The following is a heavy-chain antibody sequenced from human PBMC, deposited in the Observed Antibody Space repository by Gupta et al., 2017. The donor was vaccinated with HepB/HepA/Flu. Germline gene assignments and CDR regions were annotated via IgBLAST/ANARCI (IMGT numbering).Heavy chain of an antibody. CDR2: ISSSGSTI. CDR3: ARGITMIVVVISSWFDP. Sequence: EVQLVESGGGLVQPGGSLRLSCAASGFTFSRYEMNWVRQAPGKGLEWVSYISSSGSTIYYADSVKGRFTISRDNAKNSLYLQMNSLRAEDTAVHYCARGITMIVVVISSWFDPWGQGTLVTVSS. J-gene: IGHJ5*02. V-gene: IGHV3-48*03. D-gene: IGHD3-22*01. CDR1: GFTFSRYE.